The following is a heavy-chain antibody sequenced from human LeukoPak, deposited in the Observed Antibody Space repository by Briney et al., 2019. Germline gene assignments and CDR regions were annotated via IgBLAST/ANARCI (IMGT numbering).Heavy chain of an antibody. D-gene: IGHD6-13*01. CDR3: ARVEYDNRWYFSWSDP. CDR1: GFTFSSYG. CDR2: ISYDGSNK. Sequence: LTGGSLRLSCAASGFTFSSYGMHRVRQAPGKGLEWVAVISYDGSNKYYADSVKGRFTISRDNSKNTLYLQMNSLRAEDTAVYYCARVEYDNRWYFSWSDPWGQGTLVTVSS. J-gene: IGHJ5*02. V-gene: IGHV3-30*03.